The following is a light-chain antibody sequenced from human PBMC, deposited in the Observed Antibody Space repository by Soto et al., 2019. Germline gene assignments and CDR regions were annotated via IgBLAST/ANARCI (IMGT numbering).Light chain of an antibody. CDR3: QQYNNWQYT. V-gene: IGKV3-15*01. Sequence: EIVMTQSPATLSVSPGERASLSCRASQSVSSNLAWYQQKPGQAPRLLLYVATTRATGIPDRFSGSGSGTEFTFAIRSLQSEDFAVYYCQQYNNWQYTFGQGNKLEIK. CDR2: VAT. J-gene: IGKJ2*01. CDR1: QSVSSN.